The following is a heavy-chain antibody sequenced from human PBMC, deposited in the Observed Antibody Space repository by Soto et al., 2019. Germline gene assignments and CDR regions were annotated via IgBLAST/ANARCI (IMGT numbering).Heavy chain of an antibody. V-gene: IGHV1-18*01. CDR3: ARVSPSSRAAEP. CDR1: GYTFTSYG. Sequence: QVQLVQSGAEVKKPGASVRVSCKASGYTFTSYGISWVRQAPGQGLEWMGWISAYNGNTNYAQSLQGRVTMTTDTSTTTAYMELSSLKSADPAVYYCARVSPSSRAAEPWGQGTLVTGS. J-gene: IGHJ1*01. CDR2: ISAYNGNT.